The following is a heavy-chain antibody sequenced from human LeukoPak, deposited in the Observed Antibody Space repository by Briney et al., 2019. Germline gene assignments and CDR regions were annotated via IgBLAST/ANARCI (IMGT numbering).Heavy chain of an antibody. Sequence: GGSLRLSCAASGFTFSDYYMSWIRQAPGKGLEWVSYISSSGSTIYYADSVKGRLTISRDNAKNSLYLQMNSLRAEDTAVYYCARGDSSSWYERHPYYYYGMDVWGQGTTVTVSS. CDR2: ISSSGSTI. CDR1: GFTFSDYY. J-gene: IGHJ6*02. D-gene: IGHD6-13*01. CDR3: ARGDSSSWYERHPYYYYGMDV. V-gene: IGHV3-11*01.